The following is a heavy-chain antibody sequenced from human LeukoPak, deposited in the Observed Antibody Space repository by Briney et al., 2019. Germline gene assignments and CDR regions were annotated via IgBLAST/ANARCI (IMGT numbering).Heavy chain of an antibody. V-gene: IGHV3-21*01. CDR1: GFTFSSYS. D-gene: IGHD5-18*01. Sequence: PGGSLRLSCAASGFTFSSYSMKWVRQAPGKGLEWVSSISSSSSYIYYADSVKGRFTISRDNAKNSLYLQMNSLRAEDTAVYYCARDRDTAMATSWFDPWGQGTLVTVSS. J-gene: IGHJ5*02. CDR3: ARDRDTAMATSWFDP. CDR2: ISSSSSYI.